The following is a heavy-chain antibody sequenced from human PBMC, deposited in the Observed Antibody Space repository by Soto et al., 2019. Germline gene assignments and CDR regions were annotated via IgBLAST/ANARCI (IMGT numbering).Heavy chain of an antibody. J-gene: IGHJ6*02. CDR1: GFSLSTSGMC. CDR2: IDWDDDK. Sequence: SGPTLVHPTQTLTLTCTFSGFSLSTSGMCVSWIRQPPGKALEWLALIDWDDDKYYSPSLKTRLTIAKDTSKNQVVLTMTNMDPVDTATYYCARILARPYYYYGMDVWGQGTTVTVSS. CDR3: ARILARPYYYYGMDV. V-gene: IGHV2-70*01.